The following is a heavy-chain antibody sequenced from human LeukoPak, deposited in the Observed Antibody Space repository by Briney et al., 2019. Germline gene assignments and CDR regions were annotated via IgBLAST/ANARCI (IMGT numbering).Heavy chain of an antibody. Sequence: ASVKVSCKVSGYTLTELSMHWVRQAPGKGLEWMGGFDPEDGETIYAQKFQGRVTMTEDTSTDTAYMELSSLRSEDTAVYYCARDLGYYGSGSYYSNWFDPWGQGTLVTVSS. CDR3: ARDLGYYGSGSYYSNWFDP. CDR2: FDPEDGET. J-gene: IGHJ5*02. D-gene: IGHD3-10*01. CDR1: GYTLTELS. V-gene: IGHV1-24*01.